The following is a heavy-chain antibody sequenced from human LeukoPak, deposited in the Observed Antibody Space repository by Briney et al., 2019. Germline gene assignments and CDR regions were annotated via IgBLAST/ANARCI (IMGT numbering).Heavy chain of an antibody. Sequence: PSETLSLTCTVSGGSIGSYYWSWIRQPPGKGLEWSGYMYNKGSTSYNPSLKSRVTISVDTSKNQFSLKVRSVTAADTAVYYCARDRPGIAVAGDALDIWGQGTMVTISS. D-gene: IGHD6-19*01. J-gene: IGHJ3*02. CDR2: MYNKGST. CDR3: ARDRPGIAVAGDALDI. V-gene: IGHV4-59*01. CDR1: GGSIGSYY.